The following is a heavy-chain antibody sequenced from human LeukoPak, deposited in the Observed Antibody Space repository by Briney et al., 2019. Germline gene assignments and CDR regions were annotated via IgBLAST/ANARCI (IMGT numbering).Heavy chain of an antibody. CDR1: GGSISSYY. Sequence: SETLSLTCTVSGGSISSYYWSWIRQPPGKGLEWIAYIYYSGSTNYNPSLKSRVTISVDTSKNQFSLKLSSVTAADTAVYYCARRGTNFDYWGQGTLVTISS. V-gene: IGHV4-59*01. CDR2: IYYSGST. CDR3: ARRGTNFDY. J-gene: IGHJ4*02.